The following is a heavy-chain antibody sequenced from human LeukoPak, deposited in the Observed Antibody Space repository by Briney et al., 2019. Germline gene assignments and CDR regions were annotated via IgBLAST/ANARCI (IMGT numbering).Heavy chain of an antibody. CDR1: GYTFTGYY. CDR3: ARVYCTNGVCYKGYFDY. Sequence: ASVKVSCKASGYTFTGYYMHWVLQAPGQGLEWMGWINPNSGGTNYAQKFQGRVTMTRDTSISTAYMELSRLRSDDTAVYYCARVYCTNGVCYKGYFDYWGQGTLVTVSS. V-gene: IGHV1-2*02. D-gene: IGHD2-8*01. J-gene: IGHJ4*02. CDR2: INPNSGGT.